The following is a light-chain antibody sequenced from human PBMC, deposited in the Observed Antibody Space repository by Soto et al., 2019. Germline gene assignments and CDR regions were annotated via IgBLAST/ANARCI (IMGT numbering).Light chain of an antibody. J-gene: IGKJ1*01. V-gene: IGKV3-20*01. Sequence: EIVLTQSPGTLSLSPGERATLSCRASQSDVGDYLAWFQKKPGQAPRLLIYRASRRATGVPDRFSGSGSATDFSLTINRLEPEDFAVYYCHHYGSAPWTVGQGTKVE. CDR2: RAS. CDR3: HHYGSAPWT. CDR1: QSDVGDY.